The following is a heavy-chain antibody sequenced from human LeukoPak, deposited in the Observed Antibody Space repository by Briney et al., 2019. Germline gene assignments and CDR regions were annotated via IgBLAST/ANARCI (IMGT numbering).Heavy chain of an antibody. V-gene: IGHV1-2*02. CDR1: RYTFTDYY. Sequence: ASVKVSCKASRYTFTDYYMHWVRQAPGQGLEWMGWINPKSGGTNYAQKFQGRVTMTRDTSISTAYMELSRLRSDDTAVYYCAKTTGDLRHDKYYFDYWGQGTLVTVSS. D-gene: IGHD3-16*01. CDR3: AKTTGDLRHDKYYFDY. J-gene: IGHJ4*02. CDR2: INPKSGGT.